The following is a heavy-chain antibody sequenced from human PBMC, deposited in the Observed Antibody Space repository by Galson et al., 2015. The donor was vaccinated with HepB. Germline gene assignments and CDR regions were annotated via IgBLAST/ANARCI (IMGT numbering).Heavy chain of an antibody. CDR2: FSPGGSDI. D-gene: IGHD3-16*01. Sequence: SGAEVVKPGESLKISWTGSGSSFTRYWIGWGRQMLGKGLVWMGMFSPGGSDIRYRPSFQGQVTISADKSISTAYLQWSSLKAADTAMYYCVRHLGRSYYYGVDVWGQGTTVTVSS. V-gene: IGHV5-51*01. CDR3: VRHLGRSYYYGVDV. J-gene: IGHJ6*02. CDR1: GSSFTRYW.